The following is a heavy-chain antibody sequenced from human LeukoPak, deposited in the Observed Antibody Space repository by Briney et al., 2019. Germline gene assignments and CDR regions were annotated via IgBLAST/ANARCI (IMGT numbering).Heavy chain of an antibody. CDR3: AREEYDY. D-gene: IGHD2/OR15-2a*01. Sequence: GGSLRLSCAASGFTFSNYNMNWVRQAPGKAMDWVSSITSSGTYIFYADSVKGRFTISRDNAKNSLYLQMNSLRAEDTAVYYCAREEYDYWGQGTLVTVSS. V-gene: IGHV3-21*01. J-gene: IGHJ4*02. CDR2: ITSSGTYI. CDR1: GFTFSNYN.